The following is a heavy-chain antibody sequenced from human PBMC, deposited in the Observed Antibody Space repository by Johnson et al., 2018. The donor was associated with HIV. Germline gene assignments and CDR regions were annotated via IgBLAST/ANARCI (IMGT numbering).Heavy chain of an antibody. CDR3: ARGGSYLTLDDAFDI. CDR2: IATTGDT. D-gene: IGHD1-26*01. J-gene: IGHJ3*02. Sequence: VQLVESGGGVVQPGRSLRLSCAASGFTFSNYDMHWVRQPTGKRLEWVSGIATTGDTYYADSVKGRFTISRDNAKNSLYLQMNSLRAEDTAVYYCARGGSYLTLDDAFDIWGQGTMVTASS. CDR1: GFTFSNYD. V-gene: IGHV3-13*01.